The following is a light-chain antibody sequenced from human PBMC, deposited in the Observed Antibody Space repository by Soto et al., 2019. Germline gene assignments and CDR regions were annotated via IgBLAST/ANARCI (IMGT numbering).Light chain of an antibody. J-gene: IGLJ1*01. CDR1: SSDVGGYNY. Sequence: QSVLTQPASVSGSPGQSITISCTGTSSDVGGYNYVSWYQQHPGKAPKLMIYDVSNRPSGVSNRFSGSKSGNTASLTISGLQAEDEADYYCSASTSSSTLPSYDFVTVTKVTVL. V-gene: IGLV2-14*01. CDR2: DVS. CDR3: SASTSSSTLPSYD.